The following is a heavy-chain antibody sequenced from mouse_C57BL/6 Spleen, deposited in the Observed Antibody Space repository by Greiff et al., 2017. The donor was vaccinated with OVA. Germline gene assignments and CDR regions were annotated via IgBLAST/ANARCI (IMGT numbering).Heavy chain of an antibody. D-gene: IGHD1-1*01. J-gene: IGHJ2*01. CDR1: GISITTGNYR. CDR3: ARYYYGSSYPGYFDY. V-gene: IGHV3-5*01. Sequence: VQLQQSGPGLVKPSQTVFLTCTVSGISITTGNYRWSWIRQFPGNKLEWIGYIYYSGTITYNPSLTSRTTITRDTPKNQFFLEMNSVTAEDTATYYCARYYYGSSYPGYFDYWGQGTTLTVSS. CDR2: IYYSGTI.